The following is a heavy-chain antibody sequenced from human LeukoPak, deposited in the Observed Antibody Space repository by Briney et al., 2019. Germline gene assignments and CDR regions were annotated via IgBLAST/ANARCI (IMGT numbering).Heavy chain of an antibody. CDR1: GGSISSYY. CDR2: IYYSGST. Sequence: SETLSLTCTVSGGSISSYYWSWIRQPPGKGLEWIGYIYYSGSTNYNPSLKSRVTISVDTSKNQFSLKLSSVTAAGTAVYYCAREDYGYFQHWGQGTLVTVSS. J-gene: IGHJ1*01. D-gene: IGHD4-17*01. CDR3: AREDYGYFQH. V-gene: IGHV4-59*01.